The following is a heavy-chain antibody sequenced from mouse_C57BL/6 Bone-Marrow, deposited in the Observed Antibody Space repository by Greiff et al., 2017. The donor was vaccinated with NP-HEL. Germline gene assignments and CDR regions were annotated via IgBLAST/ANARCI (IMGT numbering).Heavy chain of an antibody. CDR3: ASVITTVVAGDY. CDR2: IYPGDGDT. J-gene: IGHJ2*01. CDR1: SYAFSSSW. D-gene: IGHD1-1*01. Sequence: QVQLQQSGPELVKPGASVKISCKASSYAFSSSWMNWVKQRPGKGLEWIGRIYPGDGDTNYNGKFKGKATLTADKSSSTAYMQLSSLTSEDSAVYFCASVITTVVAGDYWGQGTTLTVSS. V-gene: IGHV1-82*01.